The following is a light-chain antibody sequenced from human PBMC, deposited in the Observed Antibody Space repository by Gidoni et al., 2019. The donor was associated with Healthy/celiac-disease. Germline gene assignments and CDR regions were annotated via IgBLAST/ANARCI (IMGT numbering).Light chain of an antibody. CDR1: TGAVTSGHY. J-gene: IGLJ1*01. V-gene: IGLV7-46*01. CDR2: DTS. CDR3: LLAYSGARV. Sequence: QAVVTQEPSLTVSPGGTVTLTCGSSTGAVTSGHYPYWFQQKPGQAPRTLIYDTSNKHSPLGGKAALTLSGAQPEDEAEYDCLLAYSGARVVGTGTKVXVX.